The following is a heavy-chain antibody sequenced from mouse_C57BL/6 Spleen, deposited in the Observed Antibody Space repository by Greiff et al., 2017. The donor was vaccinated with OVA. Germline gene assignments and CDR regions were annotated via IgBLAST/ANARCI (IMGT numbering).Heavy chain of an antibody. J-gene: IGHJ3*01. D-gene: IGHD3-2*02. V-gene: IGHV1-26*01. CDR2: INPNNGGT. CDR1: GYTFTDYY. CDR3: ARRGRTAQATSWFAY. Sequence: EVQLQQSGPELVKPGASVKISCKASGYTFTDYYMNWVKQSHGKSLEWIGDINPNNGGTSYNQKFKGKATLTVDKSSSTAYMELRSLTSEDSAVYYCARRGRTAQATSWFAYWGQGTLVTVSA.